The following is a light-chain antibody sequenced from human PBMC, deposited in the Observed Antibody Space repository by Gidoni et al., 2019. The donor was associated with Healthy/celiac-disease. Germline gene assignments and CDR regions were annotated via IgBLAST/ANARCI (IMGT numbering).Light chain of an antibody. CDR2: DNN. CDR1: SSNIGNNY. CDR3: GTWDSSLSAVV. V-gene: IGLV1-51*01. J-gene: IGLJ2*01. Sequence: QSVLTQPPSVSAAPGQKVTIPCSGSSSNIGNNYVSWYQQLPGTAPKLLIYDNNKRPSGIPDRFSDSKSGTSATLGITGLQTGDEADYYCGTWDSSLSAVVFGGGTKLTV.